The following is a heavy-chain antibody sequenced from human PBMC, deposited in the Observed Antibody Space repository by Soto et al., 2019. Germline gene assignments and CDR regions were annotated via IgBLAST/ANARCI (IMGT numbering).Heavy chain of an antibody. J-gene: IGHJ6*02. V-gene: IGHV3-7*05. Sequence: EVQLVESGGGLVQPGGSLRLSCAASGFTFRTYWLSWVRQVPGKGLEWVANINLDGSEKNYVDSVKGRFTISRDNARNSVYLQRSSLRAEDTALYYCARDGSTSWYSYDYHGMDVWGQGTTVTVSS. CDR1: GFTFRTYW. D-gene: IGHD5-18*01. CDR3: ARDGSTSWYSYDYHGMDV. CDR2: INLDGSEK.